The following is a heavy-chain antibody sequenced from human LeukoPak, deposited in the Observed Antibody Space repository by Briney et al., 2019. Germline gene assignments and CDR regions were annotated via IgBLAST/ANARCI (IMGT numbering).Heavy chain of an antibody. CDR2: INKDGSEK. J-gene: IGHJ6*03. D-gene: IGHD3-3*01. CDR3: VREAYDDFWSGSWRYYYYMDV. V-gene: IGHV3-7*01. Sequence: GGSLRLSCAASGFTFSSYWMSWVRQAPGKGGEWGADINKDGSEKFHVDSVKGRFTISRDNAKNSLYLQMSSLRAEDTAVYYCVREAYDDFWSGSWRYYYYMDVWGKGITVTVSS. CDR1: GFTFSSYW.